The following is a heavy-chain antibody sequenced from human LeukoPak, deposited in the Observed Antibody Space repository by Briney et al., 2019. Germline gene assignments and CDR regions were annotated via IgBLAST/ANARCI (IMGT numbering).Heavy chain of an antibody. CDR2: IIPILGIA. D-gene: IGHD3-22*01. J-gene: IGHJ6*02. CDR3: ARVTFYDSSGYYSSYYCYYGMDV. Sequence: SVKVSCKASGGTFSSYAISWVRQAPGQGLEWMGRIIPILGIANYAQKFQGRVTITADKSTSTAYMELSSLRSEDTAVYYCARVTFYDSSGYYSSYYCYYGMDVWGQGTTVTVSS. V-gene: IGHV1-69*04. CDR1: GGTFSSYA.